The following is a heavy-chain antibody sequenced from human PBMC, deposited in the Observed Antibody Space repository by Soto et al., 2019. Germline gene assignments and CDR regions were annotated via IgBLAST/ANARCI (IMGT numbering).Heavy chain of an antibody. J-gene: IGHJ4*02. Sequence: GASVKVSCKASGYTFTSYDINWVRQATGQGLEWMGGIIPIFGTANYAQKFQGRVTITADESTSTAYMELSSLRSEDTAVYYCAGGGYAVRFDYWGQGTLVTVSS. CDR1: GYTFTSYD. V-gene: IGHV1-69*13. CDR3: AGGGYAVRFDY. D-gene: IGHD5-12*01. CDR2: IIPIFGTA.